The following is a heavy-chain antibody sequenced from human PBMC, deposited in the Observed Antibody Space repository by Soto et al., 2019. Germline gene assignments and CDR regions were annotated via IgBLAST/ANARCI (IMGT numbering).Heavy chain of an antibody. CDR2: ITATGDRT. Sequence: GGSLRLSCAASGFTFSSYAMHWVRQTPGKGLEWVAAITATGDRTYYADSVTGRFTISRDNSKKTHYLQMTSLRAEDTAMYYCATMNGYFEYWGQGTPVTVPS. CDR1: GFTFSSYA. V-gene: IGHV3-23*01. CDR3: ATMNGYFEY. D-gene: IGHD3-22*01. J-gene: IGHJ4*02.